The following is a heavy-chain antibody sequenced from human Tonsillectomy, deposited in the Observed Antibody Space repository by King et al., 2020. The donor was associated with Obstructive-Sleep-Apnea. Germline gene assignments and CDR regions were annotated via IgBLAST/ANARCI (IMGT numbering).Heavy chain of an antibody. D-gene: IGHD6-13*01. J-gene: IGHJ1*01. CDR3: ARILCAYRIAEH. CDR2: IDCGDDK. CDR1: GFSLSTSGMC. Sequence: VTLKESGPALVKPTQTLTLTCTFSGFSLSTSGMCVSWIRQPPGKALEWLARIDCGDDKYYSTSLKTRLTISKDTSKNQVVLTMNNLDPVDTATYYCARILCAYRIAEHWGQGTLVTVSS. V-gene: IGHV2-70*11.